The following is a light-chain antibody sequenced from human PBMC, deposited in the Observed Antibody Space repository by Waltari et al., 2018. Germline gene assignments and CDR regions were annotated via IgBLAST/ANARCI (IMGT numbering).Light chain of an antibody. V-gene: IGKV3-11*01. Sequence: EIVLTQSPATLSLSPGERVTLSCRASQSVNNYLAWYQQIPGQAPRLPIYDASNRATGIPARFSGSGSGTDFTLTISSLEPEDFAVYYCQQRRSWPITFGQGTRLEIK. CDR2: DAS. J-gene: IGKJ5*01. CDR1: QSVNNY. CDR3: QQRRSWPIT.